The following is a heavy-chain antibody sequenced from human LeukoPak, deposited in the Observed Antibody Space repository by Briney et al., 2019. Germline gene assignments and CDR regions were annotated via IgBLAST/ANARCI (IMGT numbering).Heavy chain of an antibody. CDR1: GYTFTSYY. CDR3: ASSGYCSSTSCYDRDYYYYGMDV. Sequence: GASVKVSCKASGYTFTSYYMHWVRQAPGQGLEWMGIINPSGGSTSYAQKFQGRVTMTRDTSTSTVYMELSSLRSEDTAVYYCASSGYCSSTSCYDRDYYYYGMDVWGQGTTVTVSS. V-gene: IGHV1-46*01. CDR2: INPSGGST. J-gene: IGHJ6*02. D-gene: IGHD2-2*01.